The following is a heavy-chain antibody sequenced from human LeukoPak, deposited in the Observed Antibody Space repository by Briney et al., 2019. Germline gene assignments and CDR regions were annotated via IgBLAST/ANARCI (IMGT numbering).Heavy chain of an antibody. J-gene: IGHJ4*02. CDR2: ITSSSTV. CDR1: GFTFSSYD. D-gene: IGHD3-3*01. Sequence: GGSLRLSCAASGFTFSSYDMNWVRQAPGKGLEWVSYITSSSTVYYADSVKGRFTISRDNSKNTLYLQMNSLRAEDTAVYYCAKDRKESLFWDYWGQGTLVTVSS. CDR3: AKDRKESLFWDY. V-gene: IGHV3-48*01.